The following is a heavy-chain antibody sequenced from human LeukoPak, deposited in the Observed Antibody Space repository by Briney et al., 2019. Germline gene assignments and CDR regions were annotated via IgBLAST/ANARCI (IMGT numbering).Heavy chain of an antibody. CDR3: ARFVVVPAAKFDY. CDR1: GGSISSSSYY. CDR2: IYYSGST. J-gene: IGHJ4*02. Sequence: SETLSLTCTVSGGSISSSSYYWGWIRQPPGKGLEWIGSIYYSGSTYYNPSLKSRVTISVDTSKNQFSLKLSSVTAADTAVYYCARFVVVPAAKFDYWGQGTLVTVSS. D-gene: IGHD2-2*01. V-gene: IGHV4-39*07.